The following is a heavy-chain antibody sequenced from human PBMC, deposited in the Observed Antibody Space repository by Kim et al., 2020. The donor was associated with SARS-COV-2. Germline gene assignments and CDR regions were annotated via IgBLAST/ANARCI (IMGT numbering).Heavy chain of an antibody. CDR2: SYYGGRT. V-gene: IGHV4-39*01. D-gene: IGHD6-13*01. J-gene: IGHJ5*02. Sequence: SETLSLTCSVSGVSISSNTYSWGWIRQSPGKGLEWIGSSYYGGRTYYNPSLKSRVTISVDASRNQFSLNLTSVTAADTAVYYCASQYISSWYDWFDPWG. CDR1: GVSISSNTYS. CDR3: ASQYISSWYDWFDP.